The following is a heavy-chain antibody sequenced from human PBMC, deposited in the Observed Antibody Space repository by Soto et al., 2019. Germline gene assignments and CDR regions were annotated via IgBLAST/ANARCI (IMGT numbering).Heavy chain of an antibody. D-gene: IGHD4-17*01. CDR1: GYTFTSYA. CDR3: ARRLGRHQLRPDYYYYGMDV. CDR2: INAGNGNT. V-gene: IGHV1-3*01. J-gene: IGHJ6*02. Sequence: QVQLVQSGAEVKKPGASVKVSCKASGYTFTSYAMHWVRQAPGQRLEWMGWINAGNGNTKYSQNFQGRVTITRDTSASTAYMELSSLRSEDTAVYYCARRLGRHQLRPDYYYYGMDVWGQGTTVTVSS.